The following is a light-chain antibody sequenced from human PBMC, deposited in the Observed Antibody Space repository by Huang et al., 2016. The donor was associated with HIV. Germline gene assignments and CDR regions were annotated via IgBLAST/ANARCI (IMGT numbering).Light chain of an antibody. Sequence: DIQMTQSPSSLSASVGDRVTIPCRASQSISANLNWYQQKPGKAPKLLIYGASTLQSGVPSRVSGSGSGTDFTLTINSLQPEDFATYYCQKSYTTPLTFGGGTKVEI. V-gene: IGKV1-39*01. CDR2: GAS. J-gene: IGKJ4*01. CDR1: QSISAN. CDR3: QKSYTTPLT.